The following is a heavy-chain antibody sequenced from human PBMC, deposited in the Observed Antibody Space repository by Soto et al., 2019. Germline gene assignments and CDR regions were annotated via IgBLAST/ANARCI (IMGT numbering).Heavy chain of an antibody. CDR3: AKDVVPAGDYYYGMDV. V-gene: IGHV3-30*18. CDR1: GFTFSSYG. Sequence: QVQLVESGGGVVQPGRSLRLSCAASGFTFSSYGMHWVRQAPGKGLEWVAVISYDGSNKYYADSVKGRFTISRDNSKNTLYLQMNSLRAEDTAVYYCAKDVVPAGDYYYGMDVWGQGTTVTVSS. CDR2: ISYDGSNK. D-gene: IGHD2-2*01. J-gene: IGHJ6*02.